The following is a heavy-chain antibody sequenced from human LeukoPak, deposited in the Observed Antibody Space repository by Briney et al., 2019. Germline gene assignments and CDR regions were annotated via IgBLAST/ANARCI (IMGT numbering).Heavy chain of an antibody. CDR3: ARKEIAVAGPIEY. Sequence: PSETLSLTCTVSGGSISSGYFWGWIRQPPGKGLEWIGNIYHSGSTYYNSSLKGRVTISVDTSKNQFSLKLRSVTAADTAVYYCARKEIAVAGPIEYWGQGILVTVSS. D-gene: IGHD6-19*01. V-gene: IGHV4-38-2*02. J-gene: IGHJ4*02. CDR1: GGSISSGYF. CDR2: IYHSGST.